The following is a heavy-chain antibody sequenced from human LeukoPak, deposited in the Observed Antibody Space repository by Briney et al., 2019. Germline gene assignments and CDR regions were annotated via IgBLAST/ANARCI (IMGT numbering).Heavy chain of an antibody. D-gene: IGHD3-3*01. CDR2: FDPEDGET. Sequence: ASVKVSCKVSGYTLTELSLHWVRQAPGKGLEWMGGFDPEDGETIYVQKFQGRVTMTEDTSTDTAYMELSSLRSEDTAVYYCATDFPLHYDFWSGYFLGVFRDWGQGTLVTVSS. CDR1: GYTLTELS. J-gene: IGHJ4*02. V-gene: IGHV1-24*01. CDR3: ATDFPLHYDFWSGYFLGVFRD.